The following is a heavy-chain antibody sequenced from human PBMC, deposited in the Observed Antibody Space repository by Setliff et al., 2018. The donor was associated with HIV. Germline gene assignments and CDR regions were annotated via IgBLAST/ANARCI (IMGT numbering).Heavy chain of an antibody. CDR1: GGSISRYSYY. Sequence: PSETLSLTCTVSGGSISRYSYYWGWIRQPPGKGLEWIGSIYHSGSTYYNPSLKRRVTISVDTSKNQVSLRLTSVTAADTAVYYCARQSITIFGVVISGFDPWGQGTLVTVS. CDR2: IYHSGST. D-gene: IGHD3-3*01. J-gene: IGHJ5*02. CDR3: ARQSITIFGVVISGFDP. V-gene: IGHV4-39*01.